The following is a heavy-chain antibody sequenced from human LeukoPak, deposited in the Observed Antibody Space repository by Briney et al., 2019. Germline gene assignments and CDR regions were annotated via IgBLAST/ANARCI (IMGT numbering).Heavy chain of an antibody. Sequence: GGSLRLSCAASGFSFSHYAMNWVRQAPGKGLEWVSGISGGGGNTYYADSVKGRFTISSDNSKNTLYLQMNSLRAEDTAVYYCAKDRWLDTAARPMDYWGQGPVDPVSS. CDR2: ISGGGGNT. V-gene: IGHV3-23*01. D-gene: IGHD6-6*01. CDR3: AKDRWLDTAARPMDY. CDR1: GFSFSHYA. J-gene: IGHJ4*02.